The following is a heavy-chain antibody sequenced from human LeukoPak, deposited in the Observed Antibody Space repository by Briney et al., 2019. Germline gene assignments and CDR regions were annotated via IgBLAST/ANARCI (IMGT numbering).Heavy chain of an antibody. CDR3: ARSFPLGGGAGPDWFAP. D-gene: IGHD3-16*01. CDR2: IYPGDSDT. V-gene: IGHV5-51*01. Sequence: GESLKISCKGSGYSFTSYWIGWVRQMPGKGLEWMGIIYPGDSDTRYSPSFQGQVTISADKSISTAYLQWSSLKASDTPMYYCARSFPLGGGAGPDWFAPGGQETLVPVPS. J-gene: IGHJ5*02. CDR1: GYSFTSYW.